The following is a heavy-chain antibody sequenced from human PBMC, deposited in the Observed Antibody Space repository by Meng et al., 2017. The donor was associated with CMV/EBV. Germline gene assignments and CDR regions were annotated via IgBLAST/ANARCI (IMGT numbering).Heavy chain of an antibody. CDR1: GGSISSGGYY. Sequence: SCTVSGGSISSGGYYWSWIRQHPGKGLEWIGYIYYSGSTYYNPSPKSRVTISVDTSKNQFSLKLSSVTAADTAVYYCAREGHCSSTSCYAWFDPWGQGTLVTVSS. V-gene: IGHV4-31*03. CDR2: IYYSGST. CDR3: AREGHCSSTSCYAWFDP. D-gene: IGHD2-2*01. J-gene: IGHJ5*02.